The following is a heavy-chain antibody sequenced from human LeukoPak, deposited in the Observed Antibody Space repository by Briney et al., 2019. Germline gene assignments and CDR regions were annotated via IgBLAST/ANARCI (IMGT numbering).Heavy chain of an antibody. J-gene: IGHJ6*02. CDR3: TRDSYISNVYYGMDV. D-gene: IGHD1-26*01. V-gene: IGHV3-74*01. CDR2: INPDGSHT. Sequence: GGPLRFSCAASGLTFSNYWMHWVRQAPGKGLMWISRINPDGSHTSYADSVKGRFTISRDNAKNTLYLQMNSLRAEDAAVYFCTRDSYISNVYYGMDVWGQGATVTVSS. CDR1: GLTFSNYW.